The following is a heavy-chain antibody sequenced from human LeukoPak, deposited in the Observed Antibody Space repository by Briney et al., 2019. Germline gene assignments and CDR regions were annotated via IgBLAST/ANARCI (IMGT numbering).Heavy chain of an antibody. CDR3: VIWGDYDVLTGYYVPDY. CDR2: ITGSGTNT. V-gene: IGHV3-23*01. Sequence: GASLRLSCVASGFTFSNYAMSWGRQAPGKGLEWGSAITGSGTNTYYADSVKGRFTISRDNSKNTVFLQMNSLRHEDTAIYYCVIWGDYDVLTGYYVPDYWGQGTLVTVSS. J-gene: IGHJ4*02. CDR1: GFTFSNYA. D-gene: IGHD3-9*01.